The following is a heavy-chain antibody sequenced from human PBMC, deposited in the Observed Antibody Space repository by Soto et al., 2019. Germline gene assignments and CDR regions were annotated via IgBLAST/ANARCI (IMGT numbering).Heavy chain of an antibody. J-gene: IGHJ5*02. Sequence: ASVKVSCKASGYTFTGYFMHWVRQAPGQGLEWMGWINPNSGATKYAQKFQGRVTLSRDTSIRTAYMELSGLRSDDTAVYYCARGGGTILAPLPWGQGTLVTAPQ. D-gene: IGHD3-3*01. CDR1: GYTFTGYF. V-gene: IGHV1-2*02. CDR2: INPNSGAT. CDR3: ARGGGTILAPLP.